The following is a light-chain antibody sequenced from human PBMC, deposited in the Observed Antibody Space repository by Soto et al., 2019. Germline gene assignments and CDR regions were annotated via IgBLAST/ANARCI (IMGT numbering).Light chain of an antibody. J-gene: IGKJ2*01. CDR2: AAS. CDR3: QQSDSYPYT. CDR1: QSITNY. V-gene: IGKV1-39*01. Sequence: DIQMAQSPSSLSVSVGDRVTITCRASQSITNYLNWYQQKPGKAPKLLVYAASSLQSGVPSRFSGNGSGTDFTLTITSVQPEDFASYYCQQSDSYPYTFEQGTKLEIK.